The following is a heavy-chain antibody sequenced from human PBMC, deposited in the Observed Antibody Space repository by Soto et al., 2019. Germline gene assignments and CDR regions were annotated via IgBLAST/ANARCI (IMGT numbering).Heavy chain of an antibody. CDR1: GGSISSYY. CDR2: IYYSGST. V-gene: IGHV4-59*08. CDR3: ARYYYDSSGYFPDY. D-gene: IGHD3-22*01. Sequence: SETLSLTCTVSGGSISSYYWSWIRQPPGKGLEWIGYIYYSGSTNYNPSLKSRVTISVDTSKNQFSLKLSSVTAADTAVYYCARYYYDSSGYFPDYWGQGTLVTVSS. J-gene: IGHJ4*02.